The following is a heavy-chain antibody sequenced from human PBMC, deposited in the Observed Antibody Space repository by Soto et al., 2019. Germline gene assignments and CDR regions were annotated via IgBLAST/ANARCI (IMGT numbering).Heavy chain of an antibody. CDR3: ARHRVGSGWYSPGGYGMDV. CDR1: GGSISSSSYY. CDR2: IYYSGST. Sequence: PSETLSLTCTVSGGSISSSSYYGGWIRQPPGKGLEWIGSIYYSGSTYYNPSLKSRVTISVDTSKNQFSLKLSSVTAADTAVYYCARHRVGSGWYSPGGYGMDVWGQGTTVTVSS. J-gene: IGHJ6*02. D-gene: IGHD6-19*01. V-gene: IGHV4-39*01.